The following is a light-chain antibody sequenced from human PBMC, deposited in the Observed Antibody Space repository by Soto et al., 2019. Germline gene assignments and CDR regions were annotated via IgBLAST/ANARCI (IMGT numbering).Light chain of an antibody. Sequence: DIQVTQSPSSVSASVGDRVTITCRASQDINNWLAWYQQKPGKAPKLLIYTTSNLQSAVPSRFSGSGSGTDFTRTISSLQPEDFATYYCQQANSFPLTFGGGTKVEIK. J-gene: IGKJ4*01. CDR3: QQANSFPLT. CDR2: TTS. CDR1: QDINNW. V-gene: IGKV1D-12*01.